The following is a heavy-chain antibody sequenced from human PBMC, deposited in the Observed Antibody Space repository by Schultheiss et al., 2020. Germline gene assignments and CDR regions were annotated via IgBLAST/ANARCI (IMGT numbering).Heavy chain of an antibody. V-gene: IGHV4-31*03. J-gene: IGHJ6*02. D-gene: IGHD2-8*02. Sequence: SATLSLTCTVSGGSISSGGYYWSWIRQHPGKGLEWIGYIYHSGSTYYNPSLKSRVTISVDTSKNQFSLKLSSVTAADTAVYYCARDAREYCTGGVCYAPSYYYYYGMDVWGQGTTVTV. CDR1: GGSISSGGYY. CDR2: IYHSGST. CDR3: ARDAREYCTGGVCYAPSYYYYYGMDV.